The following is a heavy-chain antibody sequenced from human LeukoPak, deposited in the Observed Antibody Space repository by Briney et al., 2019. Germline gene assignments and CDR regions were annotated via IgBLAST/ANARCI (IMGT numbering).Heavy chain of an antibody. J-gene: IGHJ4*02. CDR3: ARDYRARLDY. Sequence: GGSLRLSCAASEFTFGNFWMTWVRQAPGKRLEWVANIKEDGSDKYYVDSVKGRFTISRDNARTSLYLQMNSLRAEDTAVYYCARDYRARLDYWGQGTLVTVSS. CDR1: EFTFGNFW. CDR2: IKEDGSDK. V-gene: IGHV3-7*01.